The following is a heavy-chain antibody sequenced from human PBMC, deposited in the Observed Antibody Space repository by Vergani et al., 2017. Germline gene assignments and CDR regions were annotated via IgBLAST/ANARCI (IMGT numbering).Heavy chain of an antibody. J-gene: IGHJ3*02. CDR2: ISYDGSNK. CDR1: GFTFSSYG. Sequence: QVQLVESGGGVVQPGRSLRLSCAASGFTFSSYGMHWVRQAPGKGLEWVAVISYDGSNKYYAVSVKGRFTISRDNSKNTLYLQMNSLRAEDTAVYYCAKDYGYCGGDCFHDAFDIWGQGTMVTVSS. CDR3: AKDYGYCGGDCFHDAFDI. V-gene: IGHV3-30*18. D-gene: IGHD2-21*02.